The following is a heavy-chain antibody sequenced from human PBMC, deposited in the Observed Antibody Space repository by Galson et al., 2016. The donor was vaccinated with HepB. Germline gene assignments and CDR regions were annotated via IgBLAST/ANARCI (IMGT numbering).Heavy chain of an antibody. J-gene: IGHJ4*02. Sequence: SLRLSCAASGFTFSNYGMNWVRQAPGKGLQWVSYISSRSDTIYYADSVKGRFTISRDNAKNSLYLQMKSLRDEDTAVYYCERVASITSSGVVIEPFDSWGQGILVTVAS. CDR1: GFTFSNYG. CDR2: ISSRSDTI. CDR3: ERVASITSSGVVIEPFDS. D-gene: IGHD3-3*01. V-gene: IGHV3-48*02.